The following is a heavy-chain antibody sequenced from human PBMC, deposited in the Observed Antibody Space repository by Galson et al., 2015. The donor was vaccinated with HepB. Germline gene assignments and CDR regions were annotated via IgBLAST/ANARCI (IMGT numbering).Heavy chain of an antibody. CDR3: AKDTTYYDSSASHLNH. Sequence: SLRLSCAASGFTFSSYAMSWVRQAPGKGLEWVSAISGSGGSTYYADSVKGRFTISRDNSKNTLYLQMNSLRAEDTAVYYCAKDTTYYDSSASHLNHWGQGTLVTVSS. CDR1: GFTFSSYA. CDR2: ISGSGGST. V-gene: IGHV3-23*01. D-gene: IGHD3-22*01. J-gene: IGHJ5*02.